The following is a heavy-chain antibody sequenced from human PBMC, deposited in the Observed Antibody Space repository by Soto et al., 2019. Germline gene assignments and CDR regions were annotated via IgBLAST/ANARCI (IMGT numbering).Heavy chain of an antibody. CDR1: GFTFSSYG. CDR3: AKDLGEYGDYAEYFQH. CDR2: ISYDGSNK. D-gene: IGHD4-17*01. V-gene: IGHV3-30*18. J-gene: IGHJ1*01. Sequence: GGSLRLSCAASGFTFSSYGMHWVRQAPGKGLEWVAVISYDGSNKYYADSVKGRFTISRDNSKNTLYLQMNSLRAEDTAVYYCAKDLGEYGDYAEYFQHWGQGTLVTVSS.